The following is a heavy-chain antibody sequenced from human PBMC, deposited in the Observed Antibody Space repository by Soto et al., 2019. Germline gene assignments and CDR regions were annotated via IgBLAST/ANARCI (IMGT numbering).Heavy chain of an antibody. V-gene: IGHV3-33*01. CDR3: AREHCSGGSCYPYYFEY. J-gene: IGHJ4*02. Sequence: PVWPLRLSCTASEFTFSSYGMHWVLKNPFKFLEWVSVIWYDGSNKYYADSVKGRFTISRDNSKNTLYLQMNSLRAEDTAVYYCAREHCSGGSCYPYYFEYWGQGTLVTVSS. CDR1: EFTFSSYG. CDR2: IWYDGSNK. D-gene: IGHD2-15*01.